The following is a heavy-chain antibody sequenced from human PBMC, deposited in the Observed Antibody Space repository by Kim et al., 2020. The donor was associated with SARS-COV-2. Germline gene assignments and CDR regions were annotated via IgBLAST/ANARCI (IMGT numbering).Heavy chain of an antibody. Sequence: SETLSLTCTVSGYSISSCYYWGWNRQPPGKGLEWIGSIYHSGSTYYNPSLKSRVTISVDTSKNQFSLKLSSVTAADTAVYYCVGSSWYFDYWGQGTLVTV. CDR1: GYSISSCYY. CDR3: VGSSWYFDY. J-gene: IGHJ4*02. CDR2: IYHSGST. V-gene: IGHV4-38-2*02. D-gene: IGHD6-13*01.